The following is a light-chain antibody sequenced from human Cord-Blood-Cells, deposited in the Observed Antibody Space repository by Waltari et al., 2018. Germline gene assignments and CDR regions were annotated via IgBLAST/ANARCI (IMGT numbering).Light chain of an antibody. CDR1: QSVSSN. Sequence: EIVMTQSTATLSQSPAARATLSCRASQSVSSNLAWYQQKPGQAPRPLIYGASTRATGIPARFSGSGSGTEFTLTISSLQSEDFAVYYCQQYNNWPRTFGQGTKVEIK. CDR3: QQYNNWPRT. J-gene: IGKJ1*01. CDR2: GAS. V-gene: IGKV3-15*01.